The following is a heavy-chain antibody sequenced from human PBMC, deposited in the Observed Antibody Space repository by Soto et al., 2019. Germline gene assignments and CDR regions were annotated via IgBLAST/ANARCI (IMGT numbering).Heavy chain of an antibody. V-gene: IGHV3-30*18. D-gene: IGHD4-17*01. J-gene: IGHJ6*02. Sequence: QVQLVESGGGVVQPGRSLRLSCAASGFTFSSYGMHWVRQAPGKGLEWVAVISYDGSNKYYADSVKGRLTISRDNSKNTLYLQMNSLRAEDTAAYYCAKDGNPPVTTHRMDVWGQGTTVTVSS. CDR2: ISYDGSNK. CDR1: GFTFSSYG. CDR3: AKDGNPPVTTHRMDV.